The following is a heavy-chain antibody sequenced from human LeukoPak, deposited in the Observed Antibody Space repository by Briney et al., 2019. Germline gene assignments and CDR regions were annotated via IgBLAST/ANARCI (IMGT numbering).Heavy chain of an antibody. CDR3: ARVTSNGWGYFDY. D-gene: IGHD6-19*01. J-gene: IGHJ4*02. CDR2: IKQDVSEK. V-gene: IGHV3-7*01. CDR1: GFIFGTNA. Sequence: GGSLRLSCAASGFIFGTNALSWVRQAPGKGLEWVANIKQDVSEKYYMDSVKGRFTISRDNAKNSLYLQMNSLRAEDTAVYYCARVTSNGWGYFDYWGQGTLVTVSS.